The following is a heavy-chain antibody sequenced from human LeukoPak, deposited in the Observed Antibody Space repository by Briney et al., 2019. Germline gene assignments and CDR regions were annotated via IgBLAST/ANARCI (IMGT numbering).Heavy chain of an antibody. D-gene: IGHD3-10*01. J-gene: IGHJ4*02. V-gene: IGHV3-66*01. CDR3: ARELWFKRLDY. CDR1: GFTVSSNY. CDR2: IYSGGST. Sequence: PGGSLRLSCAASGFTVSSNYMSWVRQAPGKGLEWVSVIYSGGSTYYADSVKGRFTVSRDNAKNSLFLQMNSLRAEDTAVYYCARELWFKRLDYWGQGTLVTVSS.